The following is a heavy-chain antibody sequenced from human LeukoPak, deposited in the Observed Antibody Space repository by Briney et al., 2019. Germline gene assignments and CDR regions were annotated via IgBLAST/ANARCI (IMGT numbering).Heavy chain of an antibody. V-gene: IGHV4-4*07. D-gene: IGHD3-22*01. CDR3: ARGGYYYDSSGYPFDY. J-gene: IGHJ4*02. CDR1: GGSISSYY. Sequence: SETLSLTCTVSGGSISSYYWSWIRQPAGKGPEWIGRIYTSGSTNYNPSLKSRVTISVDKSKNQFSLKLSSVTAADTAVYYCARGGYYYDSSGYPFDYWGQGTLVTVSS. CDR2: IYTSGST.